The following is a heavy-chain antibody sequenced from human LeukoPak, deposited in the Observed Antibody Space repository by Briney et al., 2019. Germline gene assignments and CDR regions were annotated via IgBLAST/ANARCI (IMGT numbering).Heavy chain of an antibody. Sequence: QAGGSLRLSCAASGFTFSSYAMHWVRQAPGKGLEWAAVISYDGSNKYYADSVKGRFTISRDNSKNTLYLQMNSLRAEDTAVYYCARDVGAFDIWGQGTMVTVSS. J-gene: IGHJ3*02. CDR1: GFTFSSYA. V-gene: IGHV3-30-3*01. D-gene: IGHD1-26*01. CDR2: ISYDGSNK. CDR3: ARDVGAFDI.